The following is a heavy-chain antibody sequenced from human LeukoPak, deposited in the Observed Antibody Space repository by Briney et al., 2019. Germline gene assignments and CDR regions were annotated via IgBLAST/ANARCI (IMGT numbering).Heavy chain of an antibody. CDR3: AKDGPSIAARPGSYYYYMDV. Sequence: GGSLRLSCAASGFTFSSYGMHWVRQAPGKGLEWVAFIRYDGSNKYYADSVKGRFTISRDNSKNTLYLQMNSLRAEDTAVYYCAKDGPSIAARPGSYYYYMDVWGKGTTVTVSS. J-gene: IGHJ6*03. D-gene: IGHD6-6*01. V-gene: IGHV3-30*02. CDR2: IRYDGSNK. CDR1: GFTFSSYG.